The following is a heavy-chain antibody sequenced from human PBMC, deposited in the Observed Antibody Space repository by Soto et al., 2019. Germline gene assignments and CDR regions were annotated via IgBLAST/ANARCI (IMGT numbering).Heavy chain of an antibody. Sequence: QVQLQESGPGLVKPSETLSLTCTVSGGSISSYYWSWIRQPPGKGLEWIGYIYYSGSTNYNPSLKSRVTISVDTSKNQFSLKLSSVTAADTAVYYCARHDRLGINPYYYGMDVWGQGTTVTVSS. D-gene: IGHD7-27*01. CDR1: GGSISSYY. CDR2: IYYSGST. CDR3: ARHDRLGINPYYYGMDV. V-gene: IGHV4-59*08. J-gene: IGHJ6*02.